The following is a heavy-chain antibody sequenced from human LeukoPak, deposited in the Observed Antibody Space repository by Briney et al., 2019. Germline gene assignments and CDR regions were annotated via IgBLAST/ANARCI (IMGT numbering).Heavy chain of an antibody. V-gene: IGHV4-59*12. CDR1: GGSISSYY. J-gene: IGHJ4*02. D-gene: IGHD1-26*01. CDR3: ARDSGAQSSFDY. CDR2: IYYSGST. Sequence: PSETLSLTCTVSGGSISSYYWSWIRQPPGKGLEWIGYIYYSGSTNYNPSLKSRDTISVDTSKNQFSLKLSSVTAADTAVYYCARDSGAQSSFDYWGQGTLVTVSS.